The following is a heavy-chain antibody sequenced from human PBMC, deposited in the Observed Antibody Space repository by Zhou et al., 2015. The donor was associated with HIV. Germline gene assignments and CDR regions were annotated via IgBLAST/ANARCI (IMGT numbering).Heavy chain of an antibody. V-gene: IGHV1-69*06. D-gene: IGHD3-22*01. Sequence: QVQLVQSGAEVKKPGSSVRVSCKASGGTFNNYAISWVRQAPGQGLEWMGGIIPMFGTAAYAQKFQGRVTFTADRSTSTAYMELISLRSEDTAVYYCARDGPYYYDSSGFPYFDYWGQGTLVTVSS. CDR1: GGTFNNYA. J-gene: IGHJ4*02. CDR2: IIPMFGTA. CDR3: ARDGPYYYDSSGFPYFDY.